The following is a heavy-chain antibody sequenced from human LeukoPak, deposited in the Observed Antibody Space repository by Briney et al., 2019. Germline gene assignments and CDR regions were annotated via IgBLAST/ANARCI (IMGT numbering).Heavy chain of an antibody. CDR3: ARGLGIARYYYMDV. Sequence: GGSLRLSCAASGFTVSSNYMSWVRQAPGKGLEWVSVIYSGGSTYYADSVKGRFTISRDNSKNTLYLQMNSLRAEDTAVYYCARGLGIARYYYMDVWGKGTTVTVSS. V-gene: IGHV3-53*01. CDR2: IYSGGST. J-gene: IGHJ6*03. CDR1: GFTVSSNY. D-gene: IGHD6-13*01.